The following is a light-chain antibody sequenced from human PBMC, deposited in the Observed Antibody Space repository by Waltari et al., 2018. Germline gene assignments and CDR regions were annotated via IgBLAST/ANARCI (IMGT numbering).Light chain of an antibody. V-gene: IGLV2-14*03. CDR1: SHDIGRYPY. CDR2: DVS. CDR3: ASYTITNTLV. Sequence: QSAPTQPASVSGSPGQSITISCAGSSHDIGRYPYLSWYQQHPGKVPRVIIFDVSDRPSGVSSRFSAYKSGNTAFLTISGLQAEDEADYYCASYTITNTLVFGTGTKVTVL. J-gene: IGLJ1*01.